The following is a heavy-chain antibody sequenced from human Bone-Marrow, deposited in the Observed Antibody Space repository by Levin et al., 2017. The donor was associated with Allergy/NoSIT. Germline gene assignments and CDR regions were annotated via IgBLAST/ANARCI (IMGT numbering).Heavy chain of an antibody. Sequence: ASVKVSCKASGYTFTSYGISWVRQAPGQGLEWMGWISAYNGNTNYAQKLQGRVTMTTDTSTSTAYMELRSLRSDDTAVYYCAGSGLRYSGHDGETFDIWGQGTMVTVSS. J-gene: IGHJ3*02. V-gene: IGHV1-18*01. CDR1: GYTFTSYG. CDR2: ISAYNGNT. CDR3: AGSGLRYSGHDGETFDI. D-gene: IGHD5-12*01.